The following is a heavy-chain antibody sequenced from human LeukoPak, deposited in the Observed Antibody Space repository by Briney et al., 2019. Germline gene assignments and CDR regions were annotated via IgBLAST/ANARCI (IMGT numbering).Heavy chain of an antibody. CDR2: ISSSSNTI. CDR3: ARDYCSGGSCYWGSFDI. Sequence: GGSLRLSCAASGFTLSGYTMNWVRQAAGKGLEWVSYISSSSNTIYYADSVKGRFTISRDNAKNSLYLQMNSLRDEDTAVYYCARDYCSGGSCYWGSFDIWGQGTMVTVSS. J-gene: IGHJ3*02. CDR1: GFTLSGYT. D-gene: IGHD2-15*01. V-gene: IGHV3-48*02.